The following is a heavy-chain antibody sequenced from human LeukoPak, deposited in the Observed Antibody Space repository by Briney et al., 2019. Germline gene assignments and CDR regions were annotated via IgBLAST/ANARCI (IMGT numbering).Heavy chain of an antibody. V-gene: IGHV3-23*01. J-gene: IGHJ3*01. D-gene: IGHD5-24*01. Sequence: GGSLRLSCAASGFNFRDAAMTWVRQAPGKGLEWVSLISFSGDNSYYADFVKGRFTISRDNSKNTLSLQMNSLRVEDTAIYYCAKDIQLSTWGLGTMVTVSS. CDR1: GFNFRDAA. CDR2: ISFSGDNS. CDR3: AKDIQLST.